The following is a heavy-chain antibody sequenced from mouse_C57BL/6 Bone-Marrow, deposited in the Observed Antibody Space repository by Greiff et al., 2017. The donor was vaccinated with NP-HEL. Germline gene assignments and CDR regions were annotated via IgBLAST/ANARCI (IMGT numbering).Heavy chain of an antibody. V-gene: IGHV1-69*01. CDR2: IDPSDSYI. CDR3: ARSLYYFDY. J-gene: IGHJ2*01. CDR1: GYTFTSYW. Sequence: VQLQQPGAELVMPGASVKLSCKASGYTFTSYWMHWVKQRPGQGLEWIGEIDPSDSYINYNQKFKGKSTLTVDKASSTAYMQLSSLTSEDSAVYYCARSLYYFDYWGQGTTLTVSS.